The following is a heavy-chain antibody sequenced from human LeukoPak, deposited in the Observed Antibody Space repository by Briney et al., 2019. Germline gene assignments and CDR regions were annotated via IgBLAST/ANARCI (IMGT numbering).Heavy chain of an antibody. CDR3: ARLRGSYYDY. V-gene: IGHV1-2*02. D-gene: IGHD1-26*01. CDR1: GYTFTAYY. Sequence: ASVKVSCKASGYTFTAYYIHWVRQAPGQGLEWMGWINPESGGTNNAQNFQGRVTMTRDTSISTAYMELSRLRSDDTAVYYCARLRGSYYDYWGQGTLDTVSS. CDR2: INPESGGT. J-gene: IGHJ4*02.